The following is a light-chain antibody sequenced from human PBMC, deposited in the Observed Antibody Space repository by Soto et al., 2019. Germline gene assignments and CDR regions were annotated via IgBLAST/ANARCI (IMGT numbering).Light chain of an antibody. CDR2: DAS. CDR3: QQRSNWPQVT. J-gene: IGKJ5*01. CDR1: QSVSSY. Sequence: EIVFIQSPPTRSVSARERATLSCRASQSVSSYLAWYQQKPGQAPRLLIYDASNRATGIPARFSGSGSGTDFTLTISSLEPEDFAVYYCQQRSNWPQVTFGQGTRLEI. V-gene: IGKV3-11*01.